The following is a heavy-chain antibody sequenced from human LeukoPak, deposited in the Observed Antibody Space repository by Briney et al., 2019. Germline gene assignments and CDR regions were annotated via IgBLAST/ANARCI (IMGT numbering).Heavy chain of an antibody. V-gene: IGHV4-4*07. CDR2: IYSSGST. Sequence: SETLSLTCTVSGGSISSYYWSWIRQPAGKGLEWIGRIYSSGSTDYDPSLKSRVTMSVDTSKNQFSLMLTSVTAADTAVYYCARDRGSGYYWFDPWGQGTLVTVSS. J-gene: IGHJ5*02. CDR1: GGSISSYY. CDR3: ARDRGSGYYWFDP. D-gene: IGHD5-12*01.